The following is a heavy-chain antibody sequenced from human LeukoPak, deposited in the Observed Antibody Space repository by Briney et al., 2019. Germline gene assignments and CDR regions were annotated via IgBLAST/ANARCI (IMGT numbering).Heavy chain of an antibody. CDR1: GYRFTSYS. Sequence: SVKVSCKASGYRFTSYSIHWVRQAPGQGLEWMGGIIPIFGTANYAQKFQGRVTITADESTSTAYMELSSLRSEDTAVYYCARGLAVVTATRSAFDYWGQGTLVTVSS. CDR3: ARGLAVVTATRSAFDY. CDR2: IIPIFGTA. V-gene: IGHV1-69*13. D-gene: IGHD2-21*02. J-gene: IGHJ4*02.